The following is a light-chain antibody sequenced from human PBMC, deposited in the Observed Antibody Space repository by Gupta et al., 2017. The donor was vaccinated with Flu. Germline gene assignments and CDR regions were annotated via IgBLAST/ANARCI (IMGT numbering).Light chain of an antibody. CDR3: QECKNTNTRWV. CDR2: DVS. CDR1: SGDLGGYNY. Sequence: QSALTQPASVSGSPGQSIAISCTGSSGDLGGYNYVSWYQQHPGKAPKLIIFDVSNRPSGVPDRFSGSKSANTASLTIRGLQAEDEAEYYCQECKNTNTRWVFGGGTKVTVL. J-gene: IGLJ3*02. V-gene: IGLV2-14*03.